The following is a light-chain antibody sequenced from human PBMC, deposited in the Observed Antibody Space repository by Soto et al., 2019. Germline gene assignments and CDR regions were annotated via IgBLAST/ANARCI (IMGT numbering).Light chain of an antibody. CDR2: AAS. Sequence: DIHMTQSPSSLSASLGDRVTITCRASQSISVYLNWYQQKPGKAPQLLIYAASFLQTGVPSRFSGSGSGADFTLTISSLQPEDFATYYCQQSYVSPYTFGQGTNLDIK. CDR1: QSISVY. CDR3: QQSYVSPYT. J-gene: IGKJ2*01. V-gene: IGKV1-39*01.